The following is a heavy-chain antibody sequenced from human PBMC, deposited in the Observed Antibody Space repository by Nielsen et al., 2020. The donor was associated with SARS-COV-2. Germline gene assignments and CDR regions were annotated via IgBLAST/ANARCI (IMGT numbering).Heavy chain of an antibody. CDR2: ISHDGSNK. J-gene: IGHJ4*02. Sequence: GESLKISCAASGFTFSSYGMHWVRQAPGKGLEWVAVISHDGSNKYYADSVKGRFAISRDNSKNTLYLQMNSLRAEDTAVYYCAKKSGYTGGWYGDYWGQGTLVTVSS. D-gene: IGHD6-19*01. CDR1: GFTFSSYG. CDR3: AKKSGYTGGWYGDY. V-gene: IGHV3-30*18.